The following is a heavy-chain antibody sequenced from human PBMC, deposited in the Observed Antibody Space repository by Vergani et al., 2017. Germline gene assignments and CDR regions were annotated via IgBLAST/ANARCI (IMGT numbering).Heavy chain of an antibody. CDR2: IYYSGST. V-gene: IGHV4-59*08. Sequence: VQLVESGGGLVKPGGSLRLSCAASGFTFSSYSMNWVRQHPGKGLEWIGFIYYSGSTHYNPSLKSRVTISVDTSKNQFSLKLSSVTAADTAVYYGARRKAAAGTSFDYWGQGTLVTVSS. D-gene: IGHD6-13*01. J-gene: IGHJ4*02. CDR3: ARRKAAAGTSFDY. CDR1: GFTFSSYS.